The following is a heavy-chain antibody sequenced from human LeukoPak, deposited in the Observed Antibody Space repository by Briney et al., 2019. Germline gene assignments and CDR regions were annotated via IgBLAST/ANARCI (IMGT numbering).Heavy chain of an antibody. CDR2: IIPIFGTA. CDR1: EGTFSSYA. J-gene: IGHJ4*02. V-gene: IGHV1-69*01. D-gene: IGHD3-10*01. CDR3: ASYHLSSPTLIHTMVRGVIWEAFDY. Sequence: GASVKVSCKASEGTFSSYAISWVRQAPGQGLEWMGEIIPIFGTANYAQKFQGRVTITADESTSTAYMELSSLRSEDTAVYYRASYHLSSPTLIHTMVRGVIWEAFDYWGQGTLVTVSS.